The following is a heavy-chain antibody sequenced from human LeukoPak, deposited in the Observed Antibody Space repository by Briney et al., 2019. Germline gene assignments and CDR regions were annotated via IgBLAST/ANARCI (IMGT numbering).Heavy chain of an antibody. V-gene: IGHV4-59*08. J-gene: IGHJ4*02. D-gene: IGHD5-12*01. CDR1: GASINSYY. Sequence: SETLSLTCTVTGASINSYYWTWIRQPPGKGLEWIGHIYYSGSTDYNPSLGNRVTISIDTSKTQFSLKVNSVTAADTAVYYCARISGYSGYGLGYWGQGTLVTVSS. CDR2: IYYSGST. CDR3: ARISGYSGYGLGY.